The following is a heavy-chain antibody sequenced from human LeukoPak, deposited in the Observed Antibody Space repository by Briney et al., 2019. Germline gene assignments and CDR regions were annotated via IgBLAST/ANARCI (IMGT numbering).Heavy chain of an antibody. V-gene: IGHV1-2*02. CDR2: INPNSGGT. D-gene: IGHD3-3*01. CDR1: GYTFTGYY. J-gene: IGHJ4*02. CDR3: ARPNFWSGYYNDY. Sequence: ASVTVSCKASGYTFTGYYMHWVRQAPGQGLEWMGWINPNSGGTNYAQKFQGRVTMTRDTSISTAYMELSRLRSDDTAVYYCARPNFWSGYYNDYWGQGTLVTVSS.